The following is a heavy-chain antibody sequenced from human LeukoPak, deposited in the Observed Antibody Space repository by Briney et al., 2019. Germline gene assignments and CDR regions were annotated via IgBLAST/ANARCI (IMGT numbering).Heavy chain of an antibody. D-gene: IGHD6-13*01. Sequence: PGGSLRLSCAASGFTFSSYGMSWVRQAPGKGLEWVSSISSSSSYIYYADSVKGRFTISRDNAKNSLYLQMNSLRAEDTAVYYCARDSHPDSSSWYGGYYYYYYMDVWGKGTTVTVSS. CDR2: ISSSSSYI. CDR1: GFTFSSYG. J-gene: IGHJ6*03. CDR3: ARDSHPDSSSWYGGYYYYYYMDV. V-gene: IGHV3-21*01.